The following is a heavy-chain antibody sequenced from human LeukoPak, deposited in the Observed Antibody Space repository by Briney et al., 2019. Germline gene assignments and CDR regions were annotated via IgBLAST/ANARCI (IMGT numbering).Heavy chain of an antibody. D-gene: IGHD5-12*01. J-gene: IGHJ4*02. Sequence: ASVKVSCKVSGYTLTELSMHLVRQAPGKGLEWMGGFDPEDGETIYAQKFQGRVTMTEDTSTDTAYMELSSLRSEDTAVYYCATLGYSGYGGYFDYWGQGTLVTVSS. CDR1: GYTLTELS. CDR2: FDPEDGET. CDR3: ATLGYSGYGGYFDY. V-gene: IGHV1-24*01.